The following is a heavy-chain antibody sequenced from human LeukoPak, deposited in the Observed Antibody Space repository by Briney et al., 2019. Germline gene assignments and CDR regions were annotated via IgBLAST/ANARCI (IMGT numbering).Heavy chain of an antibody. CDR3: ARGRVRVLAARRGSWFDP. CDR1: GYTFTSYD. D-gene: IGHD6-6*01. J-gene: IGHJ5*02. V-gene: IGHV1-8*01. CDR2: MNPNSGNT. Sequence: GASVKVSCTASGYTFTSYDINWVRQATGQGLEWMGWMNPNSGNTGYAQKFQGRVTMTRNTSISTAYMELSSLRSEDTAVYYCARGRVRVLAARRGSWFDPWGQGTLVTVSS.